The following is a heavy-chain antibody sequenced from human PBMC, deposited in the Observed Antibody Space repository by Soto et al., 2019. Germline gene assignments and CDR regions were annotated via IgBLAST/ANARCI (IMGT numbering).Heavy chain of an antibody. J-gene: IGHJ4*02. CDR1: GGSISSGGYS. V-gene: IGHV4-30-2*01. CDR3: ASQWSGGGKLSFDY. D-gene: IGHD3-3*01. Sequence: QLQLQESGSGLVKPSQTLSLTCAVSGGSISSGGYSWSWIRQPPGKGLEWIGYIYHSGSTYYNPSLKSRATIAVDRSKNQFSLKLSSVTAADTAVYYCASQWSGGGKLSFDYWGQGTLVTVSS. CDR2: IYHSGST.